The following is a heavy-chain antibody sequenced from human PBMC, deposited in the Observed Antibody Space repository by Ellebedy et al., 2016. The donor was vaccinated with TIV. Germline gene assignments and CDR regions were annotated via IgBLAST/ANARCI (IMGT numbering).Heavy chain of an antibody. V-gene: IGHV3-9*01. Sequence: SLKISCAVSGFTFSRFNMNWVRQVPGKGPEWVSGISWDSGNRGYAESVRGRFIISRDNAKNSLSLQMNNLRPEDTALYYCEHLVDATTRNYFDAWGQGTLVTVSS. CDR1: GFTFSRFN. CDR2: ISWDSGNR. J-gene: IGHJ4*02. D-gene: IGHD5-12*01. CDR3: EHLVDATTRNYFDA.